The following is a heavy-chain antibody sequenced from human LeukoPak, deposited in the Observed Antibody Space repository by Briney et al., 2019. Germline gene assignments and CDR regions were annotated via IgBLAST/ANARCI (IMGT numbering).Heavy chain of an antibody. CDR3: ARALDYCDSSAYLFDS. Sequence: SETLSLTCTVSGGSISSYYWSWIRQPPGKGLEWIGYIYYRVSSSCNPSLKSRVTISVDTSKNQVSLRLSSVTAADTAVYYCARALDYCDSSAYLFDSWGQGSLVTVSS. CDR1: GGSISSYY. J-gene: IGHJ4*02. V-gene: IGHV4-59*01. CDR2: IYYRVSS. D-gene: IGHD3-22*01.